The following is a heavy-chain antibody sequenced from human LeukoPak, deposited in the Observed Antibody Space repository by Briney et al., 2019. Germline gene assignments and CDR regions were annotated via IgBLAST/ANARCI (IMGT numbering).Heavy chain of an antibody. J-gene: IGHJ4*02. Sequence: GGSLRLSCSASGFTFSSYWMSWVRQTTGKGLECVAKIREDGNEKFYVDSVKGRFTISRDNAKNSVYLQMNSLRAEDTAVYYCARSSRELGGYAPWELMPPFDYWGQGTLVTVSS. CDR3: ARSSRELGGYAPWELMPPFDY. D-gene: IGHD1-7*01. V-gene: IGHV3-7*01. CDR2: IREDGNEK. CDR1: GFTFSSYW.